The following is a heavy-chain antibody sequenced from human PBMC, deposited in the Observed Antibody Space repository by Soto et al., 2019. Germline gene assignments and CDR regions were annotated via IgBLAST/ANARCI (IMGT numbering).Heavy chain of an antibody. V-gene: IGHV3-30*03. D-gene: IGHD6-19*01. CDR3: VDIAVAGNDAFDI. CDR2: ISYDGSNK. Sequence: ESGGGVVQPGRSLRLSCAASGFTFSSYGMHWVRQAPGKGLEWVAVISYDGSNKYYADSVKGRFTISRDNSKNTLYLQMNSLRAEDTAVYYCVDIAVAGNDAFDIWGQGTMVTVSS. CDR1: GFTFSSYG. J-gene: IGHJ3*02.